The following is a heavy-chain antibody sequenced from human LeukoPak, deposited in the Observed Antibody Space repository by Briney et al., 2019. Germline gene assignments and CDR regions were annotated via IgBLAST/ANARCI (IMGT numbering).Heavy chain of an antibody. CDR3: AKEGRSLQTY. J-gene: IGHJ4*02. Sequence: GGSLRLSCAASGFMFSGNWMSWVRLAPGKGLEWVANIKEDGTETYYVDSVKGRFTISSDNAKNSLYLQMNSLRVEDTAVYYCAKEGRSLQTYWGQGTLVTVSS. V-gene: IGHV3-7*03. D-gene: IGHD5-24*01. CDR1: GFMFSGNW. CDR2: IKEDGTET.